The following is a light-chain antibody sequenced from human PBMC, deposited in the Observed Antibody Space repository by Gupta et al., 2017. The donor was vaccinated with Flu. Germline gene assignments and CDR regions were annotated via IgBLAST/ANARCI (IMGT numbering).Light chain of an antibody. V-gene: IGLV1-40*01. CDR1: SSNIGAGYD. Sequence: SVLPQPPSVSGAPRHRVTISCTGSSSNIGAGYDVHWYQQLPGTAPKLLIYGNSNRPSGVPDRFSGSKSGTSASLAITGLQAEDEADYYCQSYDSSLSGSVFGGGTKLTVL. CDR2: GNS. J-gene: IGLJ3*02. CDR3: QSYDSSLSGSV.